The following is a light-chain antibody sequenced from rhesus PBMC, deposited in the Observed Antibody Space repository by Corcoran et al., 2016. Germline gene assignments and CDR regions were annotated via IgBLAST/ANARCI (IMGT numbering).Light chain of an antibody. Sequence: DIQMTQSPSSLSASVGDKVTITCQASQRISSWLAWYQQKPGKAPKPLIYKASSLESGVPSRFSGIGAGTDFTLTISSLQPEDFATYYCQQYNSAPWTFVQGTKVEIK. CDR3: QQYNSAPWT. V-gene: IGKV1-16*01. CDR1: QRISSW. CDR2: KAS. J-gene: IGKJ1*01.